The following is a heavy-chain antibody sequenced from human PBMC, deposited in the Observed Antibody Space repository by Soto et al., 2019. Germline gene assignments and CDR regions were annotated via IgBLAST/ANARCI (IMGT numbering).Heavy chain of an antibody. Sequence: QVQLQESGPGLVKPSQTLSLTCTVSGGSISSGGYYWSWIRQHPGKGLEWIGYIYYSGSTYYNPSLPSRVTISVDTSKNQFSLKLSSVTAAVTAVYYCAREVAVTIFGVVDEAFDIWGQGTMVTVSS. CDR1: GGSISSGGYY. CDR2: IYYSGST. V-gene: IGHV4-31*03. CDR3: AREVAVTIFGVVDEAFDI. J-gene: IGHJ3*02. D-gene: IGHD3-3*01.